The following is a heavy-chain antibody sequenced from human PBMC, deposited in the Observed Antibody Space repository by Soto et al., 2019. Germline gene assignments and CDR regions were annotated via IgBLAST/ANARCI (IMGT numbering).Heavy chain of an antibody. D-gene: IGHD3-22*01. CDR3: TTHYYDSSGYRQSFDY. CDR1: GFTFSNAW. CDR2: IKSKTDGGTT. V-gene: IGHV3-15*01. Sequence: LRLSCAASGFTFSNAWMSWVRQAPGKGLEWVGRIKSKTDGGTTDYAAPVKGRFTISRDDSKNTLYLQMNSLKTEDTAVYYCTTHYYDSSGYRQSFDYWGQGTLVTVSS. J-gene: IGHJ4*02.